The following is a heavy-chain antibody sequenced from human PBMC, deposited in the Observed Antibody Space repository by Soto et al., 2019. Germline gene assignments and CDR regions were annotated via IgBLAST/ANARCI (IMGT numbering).Heavy chain of an antibody. CDR3: ARGSNVMVYATREPEFDY. CDR1: GGTFSSYA. V-gene: IGHV1-69*01. D-gene: IGHD2-8*01. Sequence: QVQLVQSGAEVKKPGSSVKVCCKASGGTFSSYAISWVRQAPGQGLEWMGGIIPIFGTANYAQKFQGRVTITADESTSTAYMELSSLRSEDTAVYYCARGSNVMVYATREPEFDYWGQGTLVTVSS. J-gene: IGHJ4*02. CDR2: IIPIFGTA.